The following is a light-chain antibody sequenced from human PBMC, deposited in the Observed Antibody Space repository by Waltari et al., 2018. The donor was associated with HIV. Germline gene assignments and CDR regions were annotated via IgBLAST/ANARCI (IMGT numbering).Light chain of an antibody. J-gene: IGLJ3*02. CDR2: YFS. V-gene: IGLV2-23*02. Sequence: QSALAKPASVSGSPRQSITFSCTGTSGDVGAYDLFSCSQQHPGKVPKLLIYYFSDRPSWVSIRVSGSKSGNTASLTISGVQTEDEADYYCCSDHGSRAPIWVFGGGTKLTVL. CDR3: CSDHGSRAPIWV. CDR1: SGDVGAYDL.